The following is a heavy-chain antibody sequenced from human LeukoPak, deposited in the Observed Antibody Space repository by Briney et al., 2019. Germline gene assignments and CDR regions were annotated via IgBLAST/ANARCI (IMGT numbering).Heavy chain of an antibody. D-gene: IGHD3-3*01. CDR2: IYYSGST. CDR3: ARECGYDFWSDYYCLGPY. CDR1: GYSISSGYY. J-gene: IGHJ4*02. Sequence: SETLSLTCTVSGYSISSGYYWGWIRQPPGKGLEWIGYIYYSGSTYYNPSLKSRVTISVDTSKNQFSLKLSSVTAADTAVYYCARECGYDFWSDYYCLGPYWGQGTLVTVSS. V-gene: IGHV4-38-2*02.